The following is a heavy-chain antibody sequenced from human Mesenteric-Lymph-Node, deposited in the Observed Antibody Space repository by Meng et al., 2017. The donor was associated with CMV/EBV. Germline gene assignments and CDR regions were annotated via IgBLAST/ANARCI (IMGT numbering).Heavy chain of an antibody. Sequence: GESLKISCKGSGYSFTSYWIGWVRQMPGKGLEWMGIIYPGDSDTRYSPSFQGQFTISADKSISTAYLQWSSLKDSDTAMYYCAKLQGIAAAGTTYGMDVWGQGTTVTVSS. J-gene: IGHJ6*02. CDR2: IYPGDSDT. D-gene: IGHD6-13*01. CDR1: GYSFTSYW. CDR3: AKLQGIAAAGTTYGMDV. V-gene: IGHV5-51*01.